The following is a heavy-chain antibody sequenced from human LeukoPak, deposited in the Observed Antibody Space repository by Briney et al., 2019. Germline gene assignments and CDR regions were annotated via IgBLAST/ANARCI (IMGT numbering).Heavy chain of an antibody. Sequence: GGSLRLSCAVSGFTFNNYGMTWVRQAPGKGLEWVSAISGSGINTYYADSVKGRFTISRDNSKNTLYLQMNGLRPDDTAVYFCAKDWGPEFASGSSYLDSWGQGILVTVSS. J-gene: IGHJ4*02. V-gene: IGHV3-23*01. CDR1: GFTFNNYG. CDR2: ISGSGINT. D-gene: IGHD3-10*01. CDR3: AKDWGPEFASGSSYLDS.